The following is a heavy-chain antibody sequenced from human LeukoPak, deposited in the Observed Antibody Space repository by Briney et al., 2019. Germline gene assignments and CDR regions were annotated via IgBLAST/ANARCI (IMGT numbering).Heavy chain of an antibody. D-gene: IGHD3-9*01. CDR3: AGELFVWLAHAY. CDR1: GYTFTSYG. J-gene: IGHJ4*02. Sequence: ASVKVSCTASGYTFTSYGISWVRQAPGQGLEWMGWISAYNGNTNYAQTLQGRVTMTTDNSTSTAYMELRSLRSDDTAVYYCAGELFVWLAHAYWGQGTLVTVSS. V-gene: IGHV1-18*01. CDR2: ISAYNGNT.